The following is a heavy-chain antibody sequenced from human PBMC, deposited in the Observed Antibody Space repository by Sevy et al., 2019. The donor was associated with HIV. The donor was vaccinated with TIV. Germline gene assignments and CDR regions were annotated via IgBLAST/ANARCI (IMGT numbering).Heavy chain of an antibody. D-gene: IGHD5-12*01. V-gene: IGHV1-2*02. J-gene: IGHJ4*02. Sequence: ASVKVSCKASGYTLTGYYMHWVRLTPRQGLEWVGWINTLSGGTNYAQKFQGRATMTRDTSISTAYMEVTRLRSDDTAVFYCARGFSGYDLFPSGFDYWGQGTLITVSS. CDR3: ARGFSGYDLFPSGFDY. CDR2: INTLSGGT. CDR1: GYTLTGYY.